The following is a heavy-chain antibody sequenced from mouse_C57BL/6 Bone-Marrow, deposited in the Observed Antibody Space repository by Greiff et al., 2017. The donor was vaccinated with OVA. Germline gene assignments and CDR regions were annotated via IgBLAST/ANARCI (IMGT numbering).Heavy chain of an antibody. CDR1: GFNIKDDY. Sequence: EVKLVESGAELVRPGASVKLSCTASGFNIKDDYMHWVKQRPEQGLEWIGWIDPENGDTEYASKFQGKATITADTSSNTAYLQLSSLTSEDTAVYYCTTSYGSSYWGQGTTLTVSS. V-gene: IGHV14-4*01. J-gene: IGHJ2*01. D-gene: IGHD1-1*01. CDR3: TTSYGSSY. CDR2: IDPENGDT.